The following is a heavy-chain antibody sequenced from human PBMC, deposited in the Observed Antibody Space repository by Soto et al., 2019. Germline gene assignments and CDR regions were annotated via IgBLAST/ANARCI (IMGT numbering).Heavy chain of an antibody. CDR3: ARGTWGISWPNFFDF. D-gene: IGHD6-13*01. J-gene: IGHJ4*02. CDR1: GFSVTTTY. Sequence: GGSLRLSCTAPGFSVTTTYMGWVRQAPGKGLEWVSLIYAGGSTSYADSVKGRFTVSRDNSNNTLFLQLNSLRVEDTAVYYCARGTWGISWPNFFDFWGQGVLVTVSS. CDR2: IYAGGST. V-gene: IGHV3-53*01.